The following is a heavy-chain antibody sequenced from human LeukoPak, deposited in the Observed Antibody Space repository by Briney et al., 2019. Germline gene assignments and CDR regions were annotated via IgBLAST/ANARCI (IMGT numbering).Heavy chain of an antibody. D-gene: IGHD2-15*01. CDR2: IFFTGNT. CDR3: ARHGIVPAIDTWLDH. Sequence: PSETLSLTCSVSGASIISASYYWGWVRQTPEKGLEWMVSIFFTGNTYGNPSLPSLVTLSVDASTTKISLNLTAVTAADTAVYYCARHGIVPAIDTWLDHWGQGILVTVSS. J-gene: IGHJ5*02. V-gene: IGHV4-39*01. CDR1: GASIISASYY.